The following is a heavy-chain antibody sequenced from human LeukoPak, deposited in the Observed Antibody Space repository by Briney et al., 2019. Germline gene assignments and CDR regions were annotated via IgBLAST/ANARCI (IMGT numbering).Heavy chain of an antibody. Sequence: PGGSLRLSCAASGFTFSDYYMSWIRQAPGKGLEWVSYISRSSTYTNYADSVKGRFSISRDNAKNSLYLQMNSLRAEDTAVYYCAKVGAGRYQDYWGQGTLVSVSS. D-gene: IGHD3-16*01. CDR2: ISRSSTYT. J-gene: IGHJ4*02. V-gene: IGHV3-11*05. CDR3: AKVGAGRYQDY. CDR1: GFTFSDYY.